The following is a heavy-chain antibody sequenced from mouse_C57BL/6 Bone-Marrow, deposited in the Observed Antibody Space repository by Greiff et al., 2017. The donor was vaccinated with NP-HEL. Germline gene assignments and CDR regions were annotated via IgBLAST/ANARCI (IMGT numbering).Heavy chain of an antibody. D-gene: IGHD1-1*01. J-gene: IGHJ2*01. V-gene: IGHV1-66*01. Sequence: QVQLKQSGPELVKPGASVKISCKASGYSFTSYYIHWVKQRPGQGLEWIGWIYPGSGNTKYNEKFKGKATLTADTSSSTAYMQLSSLTSEDSAVYYCARRYSSREDYWGQGTTLTVSS. CDR3: ARRYSSREDY. CDR1: GYSFTSYY. CDR2: IYPGSGNT.